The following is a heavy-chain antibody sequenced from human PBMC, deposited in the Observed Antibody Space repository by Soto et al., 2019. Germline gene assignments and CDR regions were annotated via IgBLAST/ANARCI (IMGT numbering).Heavy chain of an antibody. CDR1: GFTFSGYG. CDR2: IWYDGSNK. D-gene: IGHD6-13*01. CDR3: ARDAYSSSWYNYYYYYGMDV. Sequence: GCLRLSCAASGFTFSGYGMYWDRQAPCKGMEWVAAIWYDGSNKYYADSVQGRFSISRDNSKNTLYLQMNSLRAEDTAVYYCARDAYSSSWYNYYYYYGMDVWGQGTTVTVSS. V-gene: IGHV3-33*01. J-gene: IGHJ6*02.